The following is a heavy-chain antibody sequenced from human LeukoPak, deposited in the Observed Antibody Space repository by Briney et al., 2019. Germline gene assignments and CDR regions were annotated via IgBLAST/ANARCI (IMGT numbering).Heavy chain of an antibody. CDR1: GFTFSNYG. D-gene: IGHD4-23*01. Sequence: GGSLRLSCAASGFTFSNYGMNWVRQAPGKGLEWVSYVSMSSSSKYYADSVRGRFTVPRDNAKNSLYLQVNSLRAEDTAVYYCATNGGDNSFDSWGQGTLVIVSS. CDR2: VSMSSSSK. V-gene: IGHV3-48*01. J-gene: IGHJ4*02. CDR3: ATNGGDNSFDS.